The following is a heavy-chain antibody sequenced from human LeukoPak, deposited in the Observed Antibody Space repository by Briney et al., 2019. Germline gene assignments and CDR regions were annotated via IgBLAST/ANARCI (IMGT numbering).Heavy chain of an antibody. D-gene: IGHD1-26*01. J-gene: IGHJ4*02. CDR2: ISGSGDIT. Sequence: GGSLRLSCAASGFIFSSHVMSWVRQAPGKGLEWVSAISGSGDITSYADSVKGRFTISRDNSKNTLHLQMNSLRGEDTAVYYCAKDLGGTYYPFDYWGQGTLVTVSS. V-gene: IGHV3-23*01. CDR1: GFIFSSHV. CDR3: AKDLGGTYYPFDY.